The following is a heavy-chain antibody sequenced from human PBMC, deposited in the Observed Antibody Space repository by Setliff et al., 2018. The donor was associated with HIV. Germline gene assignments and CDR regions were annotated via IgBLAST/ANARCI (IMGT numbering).Heavy chain of an antibody. V-gene: IGHV4-4*07. CDR3: ARQTATGTSATFDS. Sequence: SETLSLTCTVSGGSISGDFWTWIRQPAGEGLEWIGRTHASGTTQCEPSLKNRCSMSTDTSKNQFSLKLSSVTAADTAVYYCARQTATGTSATFDSWGQGSLVTVSS. J-gene: IGHJ4*02. CDR1: GGSISGDF. D-gene: IGHD2-21*02. CDR2: THASGTT.